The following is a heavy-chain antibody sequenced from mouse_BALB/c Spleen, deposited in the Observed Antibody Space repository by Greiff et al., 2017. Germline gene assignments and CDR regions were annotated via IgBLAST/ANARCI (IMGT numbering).Heavy chain of an antibody. CDR2: ISSGSSTI. CDR1: GFTFSSFG. V-gene: IGHV5-17*02. D-gene: IGHD2-14*01. CDR3: ARSRRYDDGPMDY. Sequence: EVKLVESGGGLVQPGGSRKLSCAASGFTFSSFGMHWVRQAPEKGLEWVAYISSGSSTIYYADTVKGRFTISRDNPKNTLFLQMTSLRSEDTAMYYCARSRRYDDGPMDYWGQGTSVTVSS. J-gene: IGHJ4*01.